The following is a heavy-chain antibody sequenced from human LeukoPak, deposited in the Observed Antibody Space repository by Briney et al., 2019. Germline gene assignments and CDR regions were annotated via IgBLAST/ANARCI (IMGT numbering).Heavy chain of an antibody. CDR1: GYTFTSYG. CDR2: ISAYNGNT. J-gene: IGHJ6*02. D-gene: IGHD4-17*01. Sequence: ASVKVSCKASGYTFTSYGISWVRQAPGQGLEWMGWISAYNGNTNCAQKLQGRVTMTTDTSTSTAYMELRSLRSDDTAVYYCAREAVTVLRYYYYGMDVWGQGTTVTVSS. CDR3: AREAVTVLRYYYYGMDV. V-gene: IGHV1-18*01.